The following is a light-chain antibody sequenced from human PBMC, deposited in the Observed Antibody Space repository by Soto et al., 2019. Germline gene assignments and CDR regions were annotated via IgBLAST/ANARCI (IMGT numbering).Light chain of an antibody. CDR3: TSWDDNLSAVV. J-gene: IGLJ2*01. Sequence: QSVLTQPPSASATPGQGVTVSCSGSASNIGTFYVSWYQHLPGTAPKLLIYADNQRPSGVPDRFSGSKSGTSASLSISGLRSGDEADDYCTSWDDNLSAVVFGGGTKLTVL. CDR2: ADN. CDR1: ASNIGTFY. V-gene: IGLV1-47*02.